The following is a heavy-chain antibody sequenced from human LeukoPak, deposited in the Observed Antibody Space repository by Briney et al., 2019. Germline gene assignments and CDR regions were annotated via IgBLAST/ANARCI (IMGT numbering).Heavy chain of an antibody. CDR3: AGQTFAYDY. Sequence: SETLSLTCAVSGYSISSGYYWGWIRPPPGKGLEWIGSIYHSGSTYYNPSLKSRVTISVDTSKNQFSLKLSSVTAADTAVYYCAGQTFAYDYWGQGTLVTVSS. D-gene: IGHD3-10*01. J-gene: IGHJ4*02. CDR1: GYSISSGYY. V-gene: IGHV4-38-2*01. CDR2: IYHSGST.